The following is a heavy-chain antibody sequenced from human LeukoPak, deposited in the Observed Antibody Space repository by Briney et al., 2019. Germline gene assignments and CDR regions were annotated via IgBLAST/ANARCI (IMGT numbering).Heavy chain of an antibody. CDR1: GASITNYY. CDR2: ISSSGDT. CDR3: ARTGEYSGSGPSWAFDI. D-gene: IGHD3-10*01. V-gene: IGHV4-4*09. Sequence: PSETLSLTCSLSGASITNYYWSWIRQPPGKRLEWSVWISSSGDTEYSPSLNSRVTISLGTSNNQFSLRLTSVTASDTAVYYCARTGEYSGSGPSWAFDIWGQGTMVTVSS. J-gene: IGHJ3*02.